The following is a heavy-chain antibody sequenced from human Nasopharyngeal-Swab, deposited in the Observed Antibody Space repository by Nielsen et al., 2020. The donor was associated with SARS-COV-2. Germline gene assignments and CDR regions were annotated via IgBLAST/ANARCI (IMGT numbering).Heavy chain of an antibody. J-gene: IGHJ4*02. CDR3: AREYSSSSALLDY. CDR2: INHSGST. D-gene: IGHD6-6*01. Sequence: SETLSLTCAVYGGSFSGYYWSWIRQPPGKGLEWIGEINHSGSTNYNPSLKSRVTISVDTSKNQFSLKLSSVTAADTAAYYCAREYSSSSALLDYWSQGTLVTVSS. CDR1: GGSFSGYY. V-gene: IGHV4-34*01.